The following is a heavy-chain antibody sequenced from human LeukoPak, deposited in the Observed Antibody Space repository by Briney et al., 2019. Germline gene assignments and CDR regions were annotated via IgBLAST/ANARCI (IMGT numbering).Heavy chain of an antibody. CDR1: GFTFISYW. D-gene: IGHD2-15*01. J-gene: IGHJ4*02. CDR3: ARDGGRREDY. Sequence: GGSLRLSCAASGFTFISYWLTWVRQAPGKGLEWVANIKQDGSEKYYVGSVKGRFTISKDNAKNSLYLQMNSLRAEDTAVYYCARDGGRREDYWGQGALVTVSS. V-gene: IGHV3-7*01. CDR2: IKQDGSEK.